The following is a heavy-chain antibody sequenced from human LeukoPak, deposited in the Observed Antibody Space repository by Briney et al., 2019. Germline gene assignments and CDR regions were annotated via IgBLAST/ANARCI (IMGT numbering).Heavy chain of an antibody. Sequence: GGSLRLSCAASGFTFSNAWMSWVRQAPGKGLEWVGRIKSKTDGGTTDYAAPVKGRFTISRDDSKNTLYLQMNSLKTEDTAVYYCTTGYSVAGAPRYDAFDIWGQGTMVTVSS. CDR2: IKSKTDGGTT. V-gene: IGHV3-15*01. D-gene: IGHD2-15*01. CDR1: GFTFSNAW. J-gene: IGHJ3*02. CDR3: TTGYSVAGAPRYDAFDI.